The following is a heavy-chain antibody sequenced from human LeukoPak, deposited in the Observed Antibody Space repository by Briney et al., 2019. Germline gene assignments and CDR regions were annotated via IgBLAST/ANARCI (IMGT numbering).Heavy chain of an antibody. CDR1: GGSISSYY. CDR2: IYYSGST. CDR3: ARDGGFPMERYAFDI. Sequence: PSETLSLTCTVSGGSISSYYWSWIRQPPGKGLEWIGYIYYSGSTNYNPSLKSRVTISVDTSKNQLSLKLSSVTAADTAVYYCARDGGFPMERYAFDIWGQGTMVTVSS. J-gene: IGHJ3*02. D-gene: IGHD1-1*01. V-gene: IGHV4-59*01.